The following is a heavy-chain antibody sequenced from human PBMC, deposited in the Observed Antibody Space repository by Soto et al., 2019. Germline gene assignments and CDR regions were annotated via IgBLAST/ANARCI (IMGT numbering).Heavy chain of an antibody. V-gene: IGHV3-64D*08. CDR3: VIARVYCDLWSGSFPSVDYYYYGMDV. J-gene: IGHJ6*02. Sequence: GGSLRLSCSASGFTFSSYAMHWVRQAPGKGLEYVSAFSSNGGSTYYADCVKGRFTISRDNSKNTLYLQMSSLIAEDTAVYYCVIARVYCDLWSGSFPSVDYYYYGMDVWGQGTTVTVSS. CDR2: FSSNGGST. CDR1: GFTFSSYA. D-gene: IGHD3-3*01.